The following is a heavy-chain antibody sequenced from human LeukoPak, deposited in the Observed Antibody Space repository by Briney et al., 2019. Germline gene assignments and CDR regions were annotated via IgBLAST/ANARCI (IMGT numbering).Heavy chain of an antibody. CDR2: IYYSGST. D-gene: IGHD5-24*01. Sequence: SETLSLTCSVSGGSISNNIYYWGWIRQPPGKGLEWIGNIYYSGSTNYNPSLKSRVTMSVDTSKNQFSLKLSSVTAADTAVYYCAREDAEQMDNSFDIWGQGTMVTVSS. J-gene: IGHJ3*02. CDR3: AREDAEQMDNSFDI. CDR1: GGSISNNIYY. V-gene: IGHV4-39*07.